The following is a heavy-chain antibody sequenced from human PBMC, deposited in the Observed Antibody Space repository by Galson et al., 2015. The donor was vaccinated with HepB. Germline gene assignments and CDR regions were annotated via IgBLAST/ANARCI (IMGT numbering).Heavy chain of an antibody. Sequence: SLRLSCAASGFTFDDYAMHWVRQAPGKGLEWVSGISWNSGSIGYADSVKGRFTISRDNAKNSLYLQMNSLRAEDTALYYCAKDSADYYDSSPLFDYWGQGTLVTVSS. CDR1: GFTFDDYA. J-gene: IGHJ4*02. V-gene: IGHV3-9*01. CDR3: AKDSADYYDSSPLFDY. D-gene: IGHD3-22*01. CDR2: ISWNSGSI.